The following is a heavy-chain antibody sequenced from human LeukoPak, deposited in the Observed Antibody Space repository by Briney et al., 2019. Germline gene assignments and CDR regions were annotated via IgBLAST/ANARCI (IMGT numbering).Heavy chain of an antibody. CDR1: GFTFSSYW. V-gene: IGHV3-74*01. CDR3: ARDRRGKNWFDP. J-gene: IGHJ5*02. Sequence: GGSLRLSCAASGFTFSSYWMHWVRQAPGKGLVWVSRINSDGSSTSYADSVKGRFTISGDNAKNTLYLQMNSLRAEDTAVYYCARDRRGKNWFDPWGQGTLVTVSS. CDR2: INSDGSST. D-gene: IGHD3-16*01.